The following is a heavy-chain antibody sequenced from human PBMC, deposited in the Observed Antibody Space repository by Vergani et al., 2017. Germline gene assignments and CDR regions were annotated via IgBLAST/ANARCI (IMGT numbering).Heavy chain of an antibody. CDR1: GFTFSSYS. CDR3: ARGGVDTAMELDY. Sequence: EVQLVESGGGLVKRGGSLRLSCAASGFTFSSYSMNWVRQAPGKGLEWVSSISSSSSYIHYSDSLKGRFTISRDNAKSSLYLQMNSLRAEDTAVYYCARGGVDTAMELDYWGQGTLVTVSS. J-gene: IGHJ4*02. D-gene: IGHD5-18*01. CDR2: ISSSSSYI. V-gene: IGHV3-21*04.